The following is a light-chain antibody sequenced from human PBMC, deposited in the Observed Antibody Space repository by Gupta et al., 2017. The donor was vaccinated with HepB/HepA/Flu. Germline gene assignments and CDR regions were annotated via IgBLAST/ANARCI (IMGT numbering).Light chain of an antibody. J-gene: IGKJ1*01. CDR2: KAS. CDR3: QQYKSYSSWT. Sequence: DIQMTQPPSTLSASVGDRVTITCRASQTISSWLAWYQQKPGKAPKLLIYKASSRQSGVPSRFSGSEAGTEFTLTISSRQQDDFAAYYCQQYKSYSSWTFGQGTKVEIK. V-gene: IGKV1-5*03. CDR1: QTISSW.